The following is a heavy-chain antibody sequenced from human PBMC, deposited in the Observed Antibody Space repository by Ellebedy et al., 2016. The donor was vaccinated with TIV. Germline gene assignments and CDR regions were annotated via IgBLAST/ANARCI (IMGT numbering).Heavy chain of an antibody. Sequence: SETLSLTCAVYGGSFSGYYWSWIRQPPGKGLEWIGEINHSGSTNYNPSLKSRVTISVDTSKNQFSLKLSSVTAADTAVYYCASILNNDERAVAGTEYWFDPWGQGTLVTVSS. D-gene: IGHD6-19*01. CDR3: ASILNNDERAVAGTEYWFDP. J-gene: IGHJ5*02. CDR1: GGSFSGYY. V-gene: IGHV4-34*01. CDR2: INHSGST.